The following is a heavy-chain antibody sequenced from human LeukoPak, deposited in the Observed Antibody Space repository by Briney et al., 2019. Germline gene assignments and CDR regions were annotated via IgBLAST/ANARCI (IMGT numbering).Heavy chain of an antibody. V-gene: IGHV3-66*02. D-gene: IGHD3-22*01. CDR2: IYSGGST. J-gene: IGHJ5*02. Sequence: GGSLTLSCAASGFTVSSNYMSWVRQAPGKGLEWVSVIYSGGSTYYADSVKGRFTISRDNSKNTLYLQMNSLRAEDTAVYYCARVRYYYDSSVSWFDPWGQGTLVTVSS. CDR1: GFTVSSNY. CDR3: ARVRYYYDSSVSWFDP.